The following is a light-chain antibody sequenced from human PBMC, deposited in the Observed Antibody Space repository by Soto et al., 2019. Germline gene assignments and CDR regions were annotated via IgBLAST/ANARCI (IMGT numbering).Light chain of an antibody. CDR3: SSYAGSNNYV. CDR1: SSDIGAYNY. Sequence: QSVLTQPRSVSGSTGQSVTISCTGTSSDIGAYNYVSWYQQHPGKAPKLLIYEVTKRPSGVPDRFSASKSGNTASLTVSGLQAEDEADYYCSSYAGSNNYVFGTGTKVTVL. J-gene: IGLJ1*01. CDR2: EVT. V-gene: IGLV2-8*01.